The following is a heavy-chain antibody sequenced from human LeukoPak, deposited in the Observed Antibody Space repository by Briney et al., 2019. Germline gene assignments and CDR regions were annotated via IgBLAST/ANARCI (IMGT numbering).Heavy chain of an antibody. V-gene: IGHV1-46*01. J-gene: IGHJ4*02. D-gene: IGHD1-26*01. CDR3: ARDSGLGPTWHPFDH. CDR1: GYTFTSYA. Sequence: ASVKVSCKASGYTFTSYAITWVRQAPGQGLEWMGIINPSGGSTSYAQKFQGRVTMTRDTSTSTVYMELSSLRSEDTAVYYCARDSGLGPTWHPFDHWGQGTPVTVSS. CDR2: INPSGGST.